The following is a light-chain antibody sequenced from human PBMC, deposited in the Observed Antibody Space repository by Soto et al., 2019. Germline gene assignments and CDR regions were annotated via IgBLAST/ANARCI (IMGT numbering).Light chain of an antibody. J-gene: IGLJ3*02. CDR3: QTWGTGTWV. CDR1: SGHSSYA. V-gene: IGLV4-69*01. Sequence: QPVLTQSPSASASLGASVKLTCTLSSGHSSYAIAWHQQQPEKGPRYLMKLNSDGSHSKGDGIPDRFSGSSSVAERYLTISSLQSEDEADYYCQTWGTGTWVFGGGTQLTVL. CDR2: LNSDGSH.